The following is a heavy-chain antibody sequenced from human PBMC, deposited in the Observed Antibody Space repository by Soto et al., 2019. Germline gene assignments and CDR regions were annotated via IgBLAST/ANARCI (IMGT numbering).Heavy chain of an antibody. Sequence: ASVKVSCKTSGYTFTGHYMHWLRQAPGQGLEWMGWINPHSGDTKYADKFQARVTMTRDTSISTAYLEIDRLTSDDAAVYYCAKNGPFLGARFDPWGQGTLVSVSS. V-gene: IGHV1-2*02. J-gene: IGHJ5*02. D-gene: IGHD2-8*01. CDR3: AKNGPFLGARFDP. CDR2: INPHSGDT. CDR1: GYTFTGHY.